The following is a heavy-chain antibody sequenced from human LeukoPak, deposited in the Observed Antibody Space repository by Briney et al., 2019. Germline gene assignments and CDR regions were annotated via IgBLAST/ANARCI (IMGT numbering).Heavy chain of an antibody. Sequence: PSETPSLTCTVSGGSISSHYWSWIRQPPGKGLEWIGYIYYSGSTNYNPSLKSRVTISVDTSKNQFSLKLSSVTAADTAVYYCARDSGWYHYFDYWGQGTLVTVSS. CDR2: IYYSGST. D-gene: IGHD6-19*01. CDR3: ARDSGWYHYFDY. CDR1: GGSISSHY. V-gene: IGHV4-59*11. J-gene: IGHJ4*02.